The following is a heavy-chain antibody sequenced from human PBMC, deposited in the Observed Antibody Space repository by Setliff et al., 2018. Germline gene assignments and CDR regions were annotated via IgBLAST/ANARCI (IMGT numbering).Heavy chain of an antibody. CDR2: VYPSDSDT. J-gene: IGHJ3*02. D-gene: IGHD2-21*02. CDR3: ARLGTADAFDI. CDR1: GYTFTNYW. V-gene: IGHV5-51*01. Sequence: PGESLTISCQGSGYTFTNYWIGWVRQKPGKGLEWMGVVYPSDSDTRYSPSFQGQVAFSADKSISTAFLQWNSLKASDTAVYYCARLGTADAFDIWGQGTMVTVSS.